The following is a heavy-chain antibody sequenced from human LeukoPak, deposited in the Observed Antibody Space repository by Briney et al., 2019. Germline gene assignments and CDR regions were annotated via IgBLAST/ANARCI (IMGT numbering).Heavy chain of an antibody. Sequence: PGGSLRLSCAASGFTFSDYYMSWIRQAPGKGLDWVSYISSSGSTIYYADSVKGRFTISRDNAKNSLYLQMNSLRAEDTAVYYCAGDKGWHDSTGYHYWGQGTLVTVSS. CDR1: GFTFSDYY. D-gene: IGHD3-22*01. J-gene: IGHJ4*02. CDR2: ISSSGSTI. V-gene: IGHV3-11*04. CDR3: AGDKGWHDSTGYHY.